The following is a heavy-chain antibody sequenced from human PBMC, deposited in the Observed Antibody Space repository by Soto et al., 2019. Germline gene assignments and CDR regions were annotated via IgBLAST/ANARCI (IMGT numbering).Heavy chain of an antibody. CDR2: ISSSSSYI. D-gene: IGHD2-15*01. J-gene: IGHJ4*02. Sequence: EVQLVESGGGLVKPGGSLRLSCAASGFTFSSYSMNWVRQAPGKGLEWVSSISSSSSYIYYADSVKGRFTISRDNAKNSLYLQMNSLRDEDTAVYYCARVGRYCSGGSCYLGVDYWGQGTLVTVSS. CDR3: ARVGRYCSGGSCYLGVDY. V-gene: IGHV3-21*01. CDR1: GFTFSSYS.